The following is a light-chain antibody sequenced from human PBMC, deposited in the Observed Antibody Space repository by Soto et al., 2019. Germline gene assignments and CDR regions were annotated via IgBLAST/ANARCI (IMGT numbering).Light chain of an antibody. Sequence: DVQMTQSPSSLSASVGDRVTITCRASQSIDMYLSWYQQKPGKAPKLLIYGASTLQSGVPSRFSGSGSWTVFSLSISSLQPDDFATYFCQQSWPSFRPFGQGTKVEIK. J-gene: IGKJ2*01. CDR3: QQSWPSFRP. CDR1: QSIDMY. CDR2: GAS. V-gene: IGKV1-39*01.